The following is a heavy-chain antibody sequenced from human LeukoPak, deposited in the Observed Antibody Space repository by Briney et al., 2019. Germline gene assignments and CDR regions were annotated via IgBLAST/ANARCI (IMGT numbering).Heavy chain of an antibody. V-gene: IGHV3-23*01. CDR2: ISGSGGST. CDR1: GFAFGDYA. D-gene: IGHD3-10*01. CDR3: ARGSGSYSFEY. Sequence: GGSQRLSCTASGFAFGDYAMSWVRQAPGKGLEWVSSISGSGGSTYYADSVKGRFIISRDNSKNTLNLQMNSLRAEDTAVYYCARGSGSYSFEYWGQGTLVTVSS. J-gene: IGHJ4*02.